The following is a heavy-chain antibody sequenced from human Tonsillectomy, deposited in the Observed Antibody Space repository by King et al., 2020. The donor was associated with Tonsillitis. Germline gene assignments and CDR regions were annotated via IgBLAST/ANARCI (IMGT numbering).Heavy chain of an antibody. CDR1: GFTFSNAW. J-gene: IGHJ5*02. Sequence: VQLVESGGGLVKPGGSLRLSCAASGFTFSNAWMSWVRQAPGKGLEWVGRIKSKTDGGTTDYAAPVKGRFTISRDDSKNTLYLQMNSLKTEDTPVYYCTTAPPGVHSTSSAVGPDNWFDPWGQGTLVTVSS. D-gene: IGHD2-2*01. V-gene: IGHV3-15*01. CDR2: IKSKTDGGTT. CDR3: TTAPPGVHSTSSAVGPDNWFDP.